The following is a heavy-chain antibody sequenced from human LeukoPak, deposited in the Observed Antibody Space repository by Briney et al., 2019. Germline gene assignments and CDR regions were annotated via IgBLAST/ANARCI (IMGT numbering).Heavy chain of an antibody. Sequence: ASVTVSCKASGYTFTSYDINWVRQATGQRLEWMGWMNPNSGNTGYAQKFQGRVTMTRNTSISTAYMELSSLRSEDTAVYYCARGHTVTRTEFDYWGQGTLVTVSS. CDR2: MNPNSGNT. V-gene: IGHV1-8*01. D-gene: IGHD4-17*01. J-gene: IGHJ4*02. CDR3: ARGHTVTRTEFDY. CDR1: GYTFTSYD.